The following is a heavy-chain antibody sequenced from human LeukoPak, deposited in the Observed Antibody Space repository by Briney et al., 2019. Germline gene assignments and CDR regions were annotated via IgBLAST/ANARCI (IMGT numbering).Heavy chain of an antibody. V-gene: IGHV3-7*01. CDR1: GFTFSSHW. Sequence: GGSLRLSCAASGFTFSSHWMSWVRQAPGKGLEWVASIKQDGREKHHVDSVKGRFTISRDNAKHSVYLQMNSLRAEDTAVYYCARVHDYGAHFDCWGQGTLVTVSS. J-gene: IGHJ4*02. CDR2: IKQDGREK. D-gene: IGHD4-17*01. CDR3: ARVHDYGAHFDC.